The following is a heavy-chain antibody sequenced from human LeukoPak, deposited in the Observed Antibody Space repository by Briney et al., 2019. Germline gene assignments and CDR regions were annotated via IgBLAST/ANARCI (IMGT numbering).Heavy chain of an antibody. CDR2: ISSSSSYI. Sequence: GGSLRLSCAASGFTFSSYSMNWVRQAPGKGLEWVSSISSSSSYIYYADSVKGRFTISRDNAKNSLYLQMNSLRAEDTAVYYCARADSTDYYDSSGYSVVYYFDYWGQGTLVTVSS. CDR1: GFTFSSYS. CDR3: ARADSTDYYDSSGYSVVYYFDY. V-gene: IGHV3-21*01. D-gene: IGHD3-22*01. J-gene: IGHJ4*02.